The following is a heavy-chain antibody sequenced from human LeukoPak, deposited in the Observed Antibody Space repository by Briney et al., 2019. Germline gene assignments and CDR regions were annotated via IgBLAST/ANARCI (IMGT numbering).Heavy chain of an antibody. J-gene: IGHJ4*02. Sequence: GGSLRLSCAASGFTFDSYWMSWVRQAPGKGLEWVANIKQDGSEKYYVDSVKGRFTTSRDNAKNSLYLQTNSETAEDTAVYSCARDNVGSSFDYWGQGTLVTVSS. CDR1: GFTFDSYW. D-gene: IGHD6-13*01. CDR2: IKQDGSEK. CDR3: ARDNVGSSFDY. V-gene: IGHV3-7*01.